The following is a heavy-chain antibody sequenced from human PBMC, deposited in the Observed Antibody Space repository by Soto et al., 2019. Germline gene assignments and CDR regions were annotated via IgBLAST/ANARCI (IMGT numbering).Heavy chain of an antibody. CDR3: ARDLPSLEVRSYGMDV. Sequence: SVKVSCKVSGGTFSSYRFSWVRQAPGQGLEWMGGITPVFGTPDYAQKFQGRVTVTADRSTNTAYMELSRLTSEDTAVYYCARDLPSLEVRSYGMDVWGQGTTVTVS. D-gene: IGHD3-10*01. J-gene: IGHJ6*02. CDR2: ITPVFGTP. V-gene: IGHV1-69*06. CDR1: GGTFSSYR.